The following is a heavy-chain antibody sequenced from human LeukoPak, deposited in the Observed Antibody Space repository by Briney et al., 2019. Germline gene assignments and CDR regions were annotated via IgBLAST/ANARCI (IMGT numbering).Heavy chain of an antibody. CDR2: IYSSGTT. CDR1: GGSMSNYY. J-gene: IGHJ4*02. V-gene: IGHV4-4*07. Sequence: SETLSLTCTGSGGSMSNYYWSWIRQPAGKGLEWIGRIYSSGTTNYNPSLKSRVSMSVDPSKNQFSLKLTSVTAADTAVYYCARKYCSGGSCYYFDSWGQGTLVTVSS. CDR3: ARKYCSGGSCYYFDS. D-gene: IGHD2-15*01.